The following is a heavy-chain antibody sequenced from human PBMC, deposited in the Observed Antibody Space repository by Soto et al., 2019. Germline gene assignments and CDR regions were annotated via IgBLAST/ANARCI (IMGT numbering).Heavy chain of an antibody. V-gene: IGHV1-18*01. CDR1: GYTFTAYG. CDR3: ARGIALGGYYYMDV. J-gene: IGHJ6*03. CDR2: VSAYNVVT. Sequence: QFHLVQPGAEVKGPGDSMKVSCKTSGYTFTAYGINLVRQAPGQGLEWMGWVSAYNVVTNYAQKLHGRVAMTTDTSTKTANMGLRSLRPDATAVYYFARGIALGGYYYMDVWGIGTTVTVSS. D-gene: IGHD1-26*01.